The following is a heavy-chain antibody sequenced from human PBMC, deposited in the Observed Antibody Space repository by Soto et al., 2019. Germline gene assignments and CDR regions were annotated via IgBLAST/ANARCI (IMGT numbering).Heavy chain of an antibody. CDR2: IIPIFGTA. D-gene: IGHD4-17*01. CDR1: GGTFSSYA. J-gene: IGHJ5*02. Sequence: QVQLVQSGAEVTKPGSSVKVSCKASGGTFSSYAISWVRQAPGQGLECMGGIIPIFGTANYAQKFQGRVTITADEVTSKAYMELSSLTTEDTGVYYCARVVLTRVTTGWFHPWGQGNLVTVT. CDR3: ARVVLTRVTTGWFHP. V-gene: IGHV1-69*01.